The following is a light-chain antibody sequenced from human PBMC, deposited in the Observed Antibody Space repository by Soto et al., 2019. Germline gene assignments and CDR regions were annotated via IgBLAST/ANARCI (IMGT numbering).Light chain of an antibody. J-gene: IGKJ1*01. CDR2: KVS. CDR3: MQGTHWPWT. CDR1: QSLVYTDGNTY. V-gene: IGKV2-30*01. Sequence: DVVMTQSPLSLPVTLGQPASISCRSSQSLVYTDGNTYLNWFQQRPGQSPRRVIYKVSNRDSGVPDRFSGSVSGTDFTLKISRVEAEDVGVYFCMQGTHWPWTFGQGTKVEIK.